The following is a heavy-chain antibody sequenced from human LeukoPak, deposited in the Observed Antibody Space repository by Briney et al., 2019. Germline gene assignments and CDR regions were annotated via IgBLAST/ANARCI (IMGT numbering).Heavy chain of an antibody. CDR3: ARDPTTVVTTPYYFDF. CDR1: GGSFSVYH. V-gene: IGHV4-34*01. D-gene: IGHD4-23*01. J-gene: IGHJ4*02. CDR2: INDRGHT. Sequence: PSETLSLTCAVHGGSFSVYHWNWIRQSPGKGLEWIGEINDRGHTNYNPSLESRITISVDTSKKQFSLNLSSVTAADTAVYYCARDPTTVVTTPYYFDFWGQGTLVTVSS.